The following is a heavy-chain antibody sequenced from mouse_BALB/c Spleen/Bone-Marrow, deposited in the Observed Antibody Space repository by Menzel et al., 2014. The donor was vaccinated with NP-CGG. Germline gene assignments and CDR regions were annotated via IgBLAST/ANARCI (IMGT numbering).Heavy chain of an antibody. Sequence: QVQLQQSGAELVKPGASVKLSCKAAGYTFTSNWMHWVKQRPGQGLEWIGETNPSNGRSNYNEKFKSKATLTVDKSSSTAYMQPSSLTSEDSAVYYCARSTGTAPYFYAMDYWGQGTSVTVSS. CDR1: GYTFTSNW. J-gene: IGHJ4*01. V-gene: IGHV1S81*02. D-gene: IGHD4-1*02. CDR2: TNPSNGRS. CDR3: ARSTGTAPYFYAMDY.